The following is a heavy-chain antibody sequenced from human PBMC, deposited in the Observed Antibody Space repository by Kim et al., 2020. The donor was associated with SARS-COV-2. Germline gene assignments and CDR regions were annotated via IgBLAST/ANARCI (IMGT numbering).Heavy chain of an antibody. V-gene: IGHV3-33*01. J-gene: IGHJ6*02. CDR1: GFTFSSYG. D-gene: IGHD5-18*01. CDR3: AREAPQTNWLLSAIWIDYYYGMDV. Sequence: GGSLRLSCAASGFTFSSYGMHWVRQAPGKGLEWVAVIWYDGSNKYYADSVKGRFTISRDNSKNTLYLQMNSLRAEDTAVYYCAREAPQTNWLLSAIWIDYYYGMDVWGQGTTVTVSS. CDR2: IWYDGSNK.